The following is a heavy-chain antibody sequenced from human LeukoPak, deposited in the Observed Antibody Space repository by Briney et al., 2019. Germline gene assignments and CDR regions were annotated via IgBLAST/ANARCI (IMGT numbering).Heavy chain of an antibody. Sequence: SETLSLTCAVSGGSISSSNWWSWVRQPPGKGLEWIGEIYHSGSTNYNPSLKSRVTISVDTSKNQFSLKLSSVTAADTAVYYCARGWFGELSGVTYYYYMDVWGKGTTVTISS. CDR3: ARGWFGELSGVTYYYYMDV. CDR1: GGSISSSNW. D-gene: IGHD3-10*01. CDR2: IYHSGST. V-gene: IGHV4-4*02. J-gene: IGHJ6*03.